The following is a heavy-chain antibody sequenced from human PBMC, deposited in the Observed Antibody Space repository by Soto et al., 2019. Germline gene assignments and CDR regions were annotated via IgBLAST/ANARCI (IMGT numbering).Heavy chain of an antibody. CDR2: ISCDGSDK. CDR3: GAGQYFSDY. D-gene: IGHD6-13*01. Sequence: QVQLVESGGGVVQPGRSLRLSCAASGFTFSSYGMHWVRQAPGKGLEWVALISCDGSDKYYADSVKGRFTNSRDNSKNTLYLQMNSLRVEDTAVYYCGAGQYFSDYWGQGTLVTVSS. V-gene: IGHV3-30*03. J-gene: IGHJ4*02. CDR1: GFTFSSYG.